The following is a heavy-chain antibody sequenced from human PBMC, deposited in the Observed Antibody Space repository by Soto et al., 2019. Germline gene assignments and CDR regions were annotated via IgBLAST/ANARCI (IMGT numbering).Heavy chain of an antibody. J-gene: IGHJ4*02. V-gene: IGHV1-69*02. Sequence: SVKVSCKASGGTFSSYTISWVRQAPVQVLELIVRIIPILGIANYSQKFQGRFTITAYKSTITSYIELIILKSEDTGVYYCAXDSNCSGGSCRNREYFDYWGQGTLVTVSX. CDR3: AXDSNCSGGSCRNREYFDY. CDR1: GGTFSSYT. CDR2: IIPILGIA. D-gene: IGHD2-15*01.